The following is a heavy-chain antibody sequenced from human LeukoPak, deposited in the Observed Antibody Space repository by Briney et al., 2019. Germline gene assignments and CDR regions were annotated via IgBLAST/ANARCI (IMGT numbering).Heavy chain of an antibody. CDR2: IKHDGSEK. V-gene: IGHV3-7*01. Sequence: GGSLRLSCAASGFTFSSYWMSWVRQAPGKGLEWVANIKHDGSEKYYVDSVKGRFTISRDNAEKSLYLQMNSLRAEDTAVYYCARGLRITIFEVVIGRSAAIDYWGQGTLVTVSS. D-gene: IGHD3-3*01. J-gene: IGHJ4*02. CDR3: ARGLRITIFEVVIGRSAAIDY. CDR1: GFTFSSYW.